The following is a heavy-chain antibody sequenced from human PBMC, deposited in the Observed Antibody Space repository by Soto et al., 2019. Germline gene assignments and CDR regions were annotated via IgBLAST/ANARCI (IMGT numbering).Heavy chain of an antibody. CDR3: ARDRVVINQRNWFDP. J-gene: IGHJ5*02. CDR2: INHSGST. Sequence: SETLSLTCAVYGGSFSGYYWSWIRQPPGKGLEWIGEINHSGSTNYNPSLKSRVTISVDTSKNQFSLKLSSVTAADTAVYYCARDRVVINQRNWFDPWGQGTLVTVSS. D-gene: IGHD3-22*01. V-gene: IGHV4-34*01. CDR1: GGSFSGYY.